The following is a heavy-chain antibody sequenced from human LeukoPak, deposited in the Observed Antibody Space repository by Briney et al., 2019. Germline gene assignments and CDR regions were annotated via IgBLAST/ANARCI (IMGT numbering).Heavy chain of an antibody. CDR1: GGSFSGYC. V-gene: IGHV4-34*01. CDR3: ARRRPRYCSSTSCYGRCLDY. Sequence: PSETLSLTCAVYGGSFSGYCWSWIRQPPGKGLEWIGGINHSGSTNYNPSLKSRVTISVDTSKNQFSLKLSSVTAADTAVYYCARRRPRYCSSTSCYGRCLDYWGQGTLVTVSS. D-gene: IGHD2-2*01. J-gene: IGHJ4*02. CDR2: INHSGST.